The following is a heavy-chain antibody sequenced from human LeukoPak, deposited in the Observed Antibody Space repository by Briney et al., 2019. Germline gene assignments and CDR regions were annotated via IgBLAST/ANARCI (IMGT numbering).Heavy chain of an antibody. J-gene: IGHJ3*02. D-gene: IGHD5-12*01. CDR2: IYYSGST. CDR1: GGSFSSYY. Sequence: PSEPLTLTCTVSGGSFSSYYWSWIRQPPGKGLEGMGYIYYSGSTNYNPSLKSRVTISVDTSKNQFSLKLSSVTAADTAVYYCARATLKAGNVAFDSWGQGTMVTVSS. V-gene: IGHV4-59*01. CDR3: ARATLKAGNVAFDS.